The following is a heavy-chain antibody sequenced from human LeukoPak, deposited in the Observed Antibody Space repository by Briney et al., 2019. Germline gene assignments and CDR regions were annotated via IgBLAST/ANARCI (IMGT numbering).Heavy chain of an antibody. CDR1: GFTFSSYA. Sequence: GGSLRLSCAASGFTFSSYAMHWVRQAPGKGLEYVSAISRNGGSTYYANSVKGRFTISRDNSKNTLYLQMGSLRAEDMAVYYCARDPARGDYWGQGTLVTVSS. CDR2: ISRNGGST. CDR3: ARDPARGDY. J-gene: IGHJ4*02. V-gene: IGHV3-64*01.